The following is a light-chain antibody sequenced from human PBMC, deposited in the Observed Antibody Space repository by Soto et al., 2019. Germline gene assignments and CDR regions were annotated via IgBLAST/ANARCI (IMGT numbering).Light chain of an antibody. Sequence: EIVLTQSPGTLSLSPGERATLSCRASQSVSSSYLAWYQQKPGQAPRLLIYGASSRATGIPDRFSGGGSGTDFTLTSSRLEPEDFAVYYCQQYGSSLYTFGQGTKLEIK. CDR1: QSVSSSY. CDR2: GAS. CDR3: QQYGSSLYT. J-gene: IGKJ2*01. V-gene: IGKV3-20*01.